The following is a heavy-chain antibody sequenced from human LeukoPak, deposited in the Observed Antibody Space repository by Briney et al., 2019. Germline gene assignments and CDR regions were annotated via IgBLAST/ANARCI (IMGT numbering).Heavy chain of an antibody. CDR3: ATGDGYRGDY. CDR2: IYYSGST. CDR1: GGSISSYY. J-gene: IGHJ4*02. D-gene: IGHD5-24*01. V-gene: IGHV4-59*01. Sequence: SETLSLTCTVSGGSISSYYWSWIRQPPGKGLEWIGYIYYSGSTNYNPSLKSRVTISVDTSKDQFSLKLSSVTAADTAVYYCATGDGYRGDYWGQGTLVTVSS.